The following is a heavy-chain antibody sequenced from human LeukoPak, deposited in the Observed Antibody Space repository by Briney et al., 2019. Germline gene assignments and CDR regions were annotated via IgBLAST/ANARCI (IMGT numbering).Heavy chain of an antibody. CDR2: INTNTGNP. D-gene: IGHD6-13*01. V-gene: IGHV7-4-1*02. CDR3: ARMIVEQQLVRWYFDH. CDR1: GYSFTNYA. Sequence: ASVKVSCKTSGYSFTNYAMNWVRQAPGQGLEWMGWINTNTGNPTYAQDFTGRFVFSWDTSVSTAYLQISSLKAEDTAVYYCARMIVEQQLVRWYFDHWGRGTLVTVSS. J-gene: IGHJ4*02.